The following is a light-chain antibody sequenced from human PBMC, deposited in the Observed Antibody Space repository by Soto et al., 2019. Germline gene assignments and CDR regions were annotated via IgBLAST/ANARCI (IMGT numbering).Light chain of an antibody. CDR1: QGIRSA. CDR2: AAS. CDR3: LLDYAYFWA. Sequence: AIQVTQSPSSLSGSVGDRVTITCRTSQGIRSALGWYQQKPGKVPKLLIYAASTLQSGVPSRFSGSGSGRDFTLTISSLQPEDFATYYCLLDYAYFWAFGQGTKVEIK. J-gene: IGKJ1*01. V-gene: IGKV1-6*01.